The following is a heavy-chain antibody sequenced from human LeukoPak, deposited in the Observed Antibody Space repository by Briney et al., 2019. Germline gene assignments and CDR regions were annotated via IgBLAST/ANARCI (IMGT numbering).Heavy chain of an antibody. J-gene: IGHJ3*02. Sequence: GGSLRLSCAAPGFTFSSYAMSWVRQAPGKGLEWVSAISGSGGSTYYADSVKGRFTISRDNSKNTLYLQMNSLRAEDTAVYYCATTKGGNMITFGGVIVHDAFDIWGQGTMVTVSS. CDR3: ATTKGGNMITFGGVIVHDAFDI. CDR1: GFTFSSYA. V-gene: IGHV3-23*01. CDR2: ISGSGGST. D-gene: IGHD3-16*02.